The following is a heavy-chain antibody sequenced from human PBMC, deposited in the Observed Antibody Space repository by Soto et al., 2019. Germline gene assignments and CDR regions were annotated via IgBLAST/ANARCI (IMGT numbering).Heavy chain of an antibody. CDR1: GYTFTSHS. D-gene: IGHD4-17*01. V-gene: IGHV1-18*04. CDR3: ASWAGQNQAYGGHFDY. Sequence: QVQLVQSGADVKNPGASVKVSCKGSGYTFTSHSINWVRQAPGQGLEWMGWISTYNGNTNYAQRLQGRVTMTTDTSASTVDMELRSLRSDDTAVYYCASWAGQNQAYGGHFDYWGQGTLLTVSS. CDR2: ISTYNGNT. J-gene: IGHJ4*02.